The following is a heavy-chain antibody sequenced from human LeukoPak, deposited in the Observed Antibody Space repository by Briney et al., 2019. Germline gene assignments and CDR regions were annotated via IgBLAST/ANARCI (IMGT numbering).Heavy chain of an antibody. J-gene: IGHJ5*02. CDR1: GYTFTGYY. D-gene: IGHD3-10*01. Sequence: GASVKVSCKASGYTFTGYYMHWVRQAPGQGLEWMGWINPNSGGTNYAQKFQGRVTMTRDTSISTAYMELRSLRSDDTAVYYCAREVDYGSGGDWFDPWGQGTLVTVSS. CDR2: INPNSGGT. CDR3: AREVDYGSGGDWFDP. V-gene: IGHV1-2*02.